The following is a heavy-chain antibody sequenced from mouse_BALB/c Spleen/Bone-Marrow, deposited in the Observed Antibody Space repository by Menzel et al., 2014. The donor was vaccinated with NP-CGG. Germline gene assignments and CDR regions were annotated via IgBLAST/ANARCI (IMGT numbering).Heavy chain of an antibody. CDR1: GYSFTSYY. Sequence: QVQLQQSGPELVTPGASVKISCKASGYSFTSYYIHWVKQRPGQGLEWIGWIFPGSGNTKYNEKFKGKATLTADTSSSTAYMQHSSVTSEDSAVYFCAGGGSDGGYYYAMDYCGQGTSVTVSS. V-gene: IGHV1-66*01. CDR3: AGGGSDGGYYYAMDY. CDR2: IFPGSGNT. J-gene: IGHJ4*01.